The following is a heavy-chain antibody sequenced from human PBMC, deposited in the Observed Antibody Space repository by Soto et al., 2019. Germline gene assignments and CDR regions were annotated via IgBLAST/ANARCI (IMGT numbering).Heavy chain of an antibody. V-gene: IGHV1-2*04. Sequence: ASVKVSCKASGYTFTGYYIHWVRQAPGQGLEWMGWINPNSGGTNYAQKFQGWVTMTRDTSISTAYMELSRLRSDDTAVYYCARDAGGSVGPSYYYYGMDVWGQGTTVTVSS. D-gene: IGHD3-16*01. CDR1: GYTFTGYY. J-gene: IGHJ6*02. CDR3: ARDAGGSVGPSYYYYGMDV. CDR2: INPNSGGT.